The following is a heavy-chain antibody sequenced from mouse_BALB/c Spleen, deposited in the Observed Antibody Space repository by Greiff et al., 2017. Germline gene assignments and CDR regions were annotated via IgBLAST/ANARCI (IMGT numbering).Heavy chain of an antibody. CDR2: ISSGGGNT. CDR3: ARLYYSYFDY. V-gene: IGHV5-9*03. D-gene: IGHD1-1*01. CDR1: GFTFSSYT. Sequence: EVQRVESGGGLVKPGGSLKLSCAASGFTFSSYTMSWVRQTPEKRLEWVATISSGGGNTYYPDSVKGRFTISRDNAKNNLYLQMSSLRSEDTALYYCARLYYSYFDYWGQGTTLTVSS. J-gene: IGHJ2*01.